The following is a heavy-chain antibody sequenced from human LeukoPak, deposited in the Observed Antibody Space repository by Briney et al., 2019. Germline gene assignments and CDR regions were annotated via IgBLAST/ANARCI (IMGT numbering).Heavy chain of an antibody. CDR2: ISGSGGST. J-gene: IGHJ4*02. CDR3: AKGVKYYYDSSGYYYDY. CDR1: GFTFSSYA. V-gene: IGHV3-23*01. Sequence: PGGSLRFSCAASGFTFSSYAMSWVRQAPGKGLEWVSAISGSGGSTYYADSVKGRFTISRDNSKNTLYLQMNSLRAEDTAVYYCAKGVKYYYDSSGYYYDYWGQGTLVTVSS. D-gene: IGHD3-22*01.